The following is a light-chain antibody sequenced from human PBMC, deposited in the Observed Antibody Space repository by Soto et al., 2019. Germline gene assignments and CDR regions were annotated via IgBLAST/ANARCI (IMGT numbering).Light chain of an antibody. CDR2: KAS. CDR1: QSLGSW. J-gene: IGKJ2*01. CDR3: QQYSSYST. Sequence: DIQMTQSPSTLSASVGDRVTITCRGRQSLGSWLAWYQQKPGKDPKLLMYKASSLDNRVPSRLRGSGSGTDFTLTIRSLQPDDFATYYCQQYSSYSTLGQGTKVDI. V-gene: IGKV1-5*03.